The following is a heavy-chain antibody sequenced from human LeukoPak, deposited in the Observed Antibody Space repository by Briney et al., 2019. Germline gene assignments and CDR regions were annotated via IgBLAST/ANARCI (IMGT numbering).Heavy chain of an antibody. J-gene: IGHJ6*02. CDR1: GGSISSGSYY. V-gene: IGHV4-61*02. Sequence: TLSLTCTVSGGSISSGSYYWSWIRQPAGKGLEWIGRIYTSGSTNYNPSLKSRVTISVDTSKNQFSLKLSSVTAADTAVYYCASGERGYSYGSSFYYYYGMDVWGQGTTVTVSS. D-gene: IGHD5-18*01. CDR2: IYTSGST. CDR3: ASGERGYSYGSSFYYYYGMDV.